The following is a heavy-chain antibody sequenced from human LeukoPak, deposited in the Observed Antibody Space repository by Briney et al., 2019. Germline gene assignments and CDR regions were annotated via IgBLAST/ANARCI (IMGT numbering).Heavy chain of an antibody. D-gene: IGHD6-13*01. CDR2: ISWNSGSI. Sequence: GGSLRLSCAASGFTFDDYAMHWVRQAPGKGLEWVSGISWNSGSIGYADSVKGRFTISRDNAKNSLYLQMNNLRVDGTAVYYCAKERGTGYSSSWYSWFDPWGQGTLVTASS. CDR3: AKERGTGYSSSWYSWFDP. J-gene: IGHJ5*02. CDR1: GFTFDDYA. V-gene: IGHV3-9*01.